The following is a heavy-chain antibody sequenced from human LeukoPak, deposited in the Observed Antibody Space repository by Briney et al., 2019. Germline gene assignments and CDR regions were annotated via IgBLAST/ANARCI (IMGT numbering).Heavy chain of an antibody. CDR1: GFPFDDYA. CDR2: ISWNSGSI. Sequence: GGSLRLSCAASGFPFDDYAMHWVRQAPGKGLEWVSGISWNSGSIGYADSVKGRFTISRDNAKNSLYLQMNSLRAEDTALYYCAKAIASHYFDYWGQGTLVTVSS. V-gene: IGHV3-9*01. D-gene: IGHD2-21*01. J-gene: IGHJ4*02. CDR3: AKAIASHYFDY.